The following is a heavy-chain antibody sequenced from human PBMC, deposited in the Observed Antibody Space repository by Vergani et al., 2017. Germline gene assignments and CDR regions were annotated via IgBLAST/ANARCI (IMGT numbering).Heavy chain of an antibody. CDR3: ARVTWIQQWLHWFDP. J-gene: IGHJ5*02. CDR2: AYHRGKS. Sequence: QVQLQESGPGLLKPSETLSLTCTVSGSSISSGYYWGWIRQPPGRWLEWIGSAYHRGKSYYNPSLKSRVIISIDTSKNQFSLNLRSVTAADTAIYYCARVTWIQQWLHWFDPWGQGTLVTVSS. V-gene: IGHV4-38-2*02. D-gene: IGHD5-18*01. CDR1: GSSISSGYY.